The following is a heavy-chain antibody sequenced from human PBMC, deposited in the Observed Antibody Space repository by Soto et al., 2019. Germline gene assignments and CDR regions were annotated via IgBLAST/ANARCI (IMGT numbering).Heavy chain of an antibody. D-gene: IGHD6-19*01. Sequence: QVQLVEAGGVVVQPGRSLRLSCAASGFTVSSYAMHWVRQAPGKGLEWVAVISYDGSNKYYADSVKGRFTISRDNSKNMLYLQMTSLRAEDTAVYYCARDREGGWLVISHDFDYWGQAPLVTVSS. J-gene: IGHJ4*02. CDR2: ISYDGSNK. V-gene: IGHV3-30-3*01. CDR1: GFTVSSYA. CDR3: ARDREGGWLVISHDFDY.